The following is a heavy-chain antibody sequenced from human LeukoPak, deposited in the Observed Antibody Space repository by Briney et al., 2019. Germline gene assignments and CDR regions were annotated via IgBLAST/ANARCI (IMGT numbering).Heavy chain of an antibody. CDR1: GFTFSSHR. CDR2: IKKDGSEK. CDR3: ARDLSGITGYTYGRGIDY. D-gene: IGHD5-18*01. V-gene: IGHV3-7*01. J-gene: IGHJ4*02. Sequence: GGSLRLSCAASGFTFSSHRMSWVRQAPGKGLEWVTNIKKDGSEKYYVDSVKGRFTISRDNAKTSLYLQMNSLRAEDTAVYYCARDLSGITGYTYGRGIDYWGQGTLVTVSS.